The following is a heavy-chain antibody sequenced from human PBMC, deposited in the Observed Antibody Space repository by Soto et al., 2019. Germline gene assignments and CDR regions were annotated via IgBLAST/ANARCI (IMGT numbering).Heavy chain of an antibody. V-gene: IGHV3-9*01. CDR2: ISWNSGSI. J-gene: IGHJ4*02. D-gene: IGHD3-16*02. CDR3: AKDRQATEGDYDYIWGSYRYGQAFDY. CDR1: GFTFDDYA. Sequence: GGSLRLSCAASGFTFDDYAMHWVRQAPGKGLEWVSGISWNSGSIGYADSVKGRFTISRDNAKNSLYLQMNSLRAEDTALYYCAKDRQATEGDYDYIWGSYRYGQAFDYWGQGTLVTVSS.